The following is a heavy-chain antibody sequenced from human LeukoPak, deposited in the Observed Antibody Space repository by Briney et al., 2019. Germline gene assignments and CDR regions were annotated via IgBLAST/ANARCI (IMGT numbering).Heavy chain of an antibody. D-gene: IGHD3-3*01. CDR3: ARARSITIFGVVIPPFDY. CDR1: GGSISSSSYY. Sequence: PSETLSLTCTVSGGSISSSSYYWSWIRQPAGKGLEWIGRIYTSGSTNYNPSLKSRVTISVDTSKNQFSLKLSSVTAADTAVYYCARARSITIFGVVIPPFDYWGQGTLVTVSS. CDR2: IYTSGST. V-gene: IGHV4-61*02. J-gene: IGHJ4*02.